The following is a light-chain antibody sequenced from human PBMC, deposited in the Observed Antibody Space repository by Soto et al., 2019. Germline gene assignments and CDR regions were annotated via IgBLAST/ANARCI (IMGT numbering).Light chain of an antibody. J-gene: IGKJ4*01. CDR1: QGIRND. Sequence: AIQMTQSPSSLSASVGDRVTITCRASQGIRNDLAWYQQKPGRAPNLLIYAASNLQSGVPSRFSGSGSGTDFTLTISSLQPEDFATYYCLQDYNVLTFGGGTKVEIK. CDR2: AAS. CDR3: LQDYNVLT. V-gene: IGKV1-6*01.